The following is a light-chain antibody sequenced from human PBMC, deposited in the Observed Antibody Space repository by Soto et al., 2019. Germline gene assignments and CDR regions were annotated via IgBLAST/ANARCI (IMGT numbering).Light chain of an antibody. CDR2: GAS. J-gene: IGKJ1*01. V-gene: IGKV3-20*01. CDR3: QLYGSSRWT. Sequence: EIVMTQSPASLAVSPGERATLSCRASQTVGTTYLAWYQHKPGQAPRLLIYGASTRATGIPDRFSGSRSGTDFTLTISRPEPEDFAVYFCQLYGSSRWTFGQGTKVDIK. CDR1: QTVGTTY.